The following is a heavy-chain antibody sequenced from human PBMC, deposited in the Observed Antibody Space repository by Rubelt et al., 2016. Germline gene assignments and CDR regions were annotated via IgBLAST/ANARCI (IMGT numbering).Heavy chain of an antibody. CDR3: ARALTRTSTTDPYHFDY. Sequence: QVQLVQSGAEVKKPGASVKVSCKASGYTFTSYDINWVRQATGQGLEWMGWMNPNSGTTGYAQRLQGGVTMTRNTSISTAYMELSSLRYEDTAVYYCARALTRTSTTDPYHFDYWGQGTLVTVSS. V-gene: IGHV1-8*01. CDR2: MNPNSGTT. D-gene: IGHD2/OR15-2a*01. J-gene: IGHJ4*02. CDR1: GYTFTSYD.